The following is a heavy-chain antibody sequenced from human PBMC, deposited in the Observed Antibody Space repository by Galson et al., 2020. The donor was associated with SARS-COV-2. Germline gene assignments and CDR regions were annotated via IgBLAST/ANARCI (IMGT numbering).Heavy chain of an antibody. CDR2: TKSKGDGGTT. CDR3: TTDQSCSGGVCYSSGGAVQH. CDR1: GLSVRNAL. Sequence: GGSLRLSCVVSGLSVRNALMSWVRKNPGTGPEWIGITKSKGDGGTTEHDAPVKGRFIISRDDSENTFFLDMNSLKTEDTGIYYCTTDQSCSGGVCYSSGGAVQHWGQGTLVSVSS. V-gene: IGHV3-15*01. J-gene: IGHJ1*01. D-gene: IGHD2-15*01.